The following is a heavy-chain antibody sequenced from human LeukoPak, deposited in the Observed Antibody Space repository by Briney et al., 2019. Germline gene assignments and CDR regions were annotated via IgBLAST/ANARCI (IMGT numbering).Heavy chain of an antibody. CDR2: INHSGST. D-gene: IGHD3-10*01. J-gene: IGHJ4*02. CDR1: GGSFSGYY. V-gene: IGHV4-34*01. Sequence: PSETLSLTCAVYGGSFSGYYWSWIRQPPGKGLEWIGEINHSGSTNYNPSLKSRVTISVDTSKNQFSLKLSSVTAADTAVYYCAGHSMVRGVAFDYWGQGTLVTVSS. CDR3: AGHSMVRGVAFDY.